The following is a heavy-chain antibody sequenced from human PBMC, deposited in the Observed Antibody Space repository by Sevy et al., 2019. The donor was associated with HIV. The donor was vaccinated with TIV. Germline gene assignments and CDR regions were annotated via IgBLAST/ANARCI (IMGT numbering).Heavy chain of an antibody. D-gene: IGHD2-21*01. Sequence: GGSLRLSCPASGFSYGSYGMHWVRQAPGKGLEWVAYIQYDGSNKDYADSVKGRFTISRVNSKNTLDLQMNSLRVEDTAVYYCVKEGGGEGVDHWGQGTLVTVSS. CDR2: IQYDGSNK. CDR1: GFSYGSYG. J-gene: IGHJ4*02. V-gene: IGHV3-30*02. CDR3: VKEGGGEGVDH.